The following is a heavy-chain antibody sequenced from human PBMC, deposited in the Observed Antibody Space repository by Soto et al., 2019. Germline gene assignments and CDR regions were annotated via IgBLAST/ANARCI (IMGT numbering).Heavy chain of an antibody. CDR3: AKIISSRSWYNGSAP. CDR1: GFTFSSYS. V-gene: IGHV3-48*01. Sequence: GGSLRLSCAASGFTFSSYSMNWVRQAPGKGLEWVSYISGSGSTIYYADSVKGRFTISRDNSKNSLYLQMNSLRAEDTAVYYMAKIISSRSWYNGSAPGGQGTLVPVSS. J-gene: IGHJ5*02. D-gene: IGHD6-13*01. CDR2: ISGSGSTI.